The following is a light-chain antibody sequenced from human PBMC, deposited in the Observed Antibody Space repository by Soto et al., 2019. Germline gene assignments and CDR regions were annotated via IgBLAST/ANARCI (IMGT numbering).Light chain of an antibody. CDR2: PAS. CDR3: QHLRTYPFS. V-gene: IGKV1-9*01. CDR1: QDISTS. J-gene: IGKJ2*03. Sequence: DTHWNMCPSFLSVSVQDRVTVSCRASQDISTSLAWFQQKAGKVPQLLVYPASTLQDGVPSRFSGSGSGTYFTPTINNLQAEDFATYYCQHLRTYPFSFGQGTKVDIK.